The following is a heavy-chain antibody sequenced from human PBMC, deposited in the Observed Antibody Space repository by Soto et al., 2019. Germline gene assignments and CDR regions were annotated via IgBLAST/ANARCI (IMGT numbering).Heavy chain of an antibody. CDR2: IYYSGST. D-gene: IGHD2-2*01. V-gene: IGHV4-31*03. CDR3: AVLGYCISTSCYALGWFDP. J-gene: IGHJ5*02. CDR1: GGSISSGNYY. Sequence: SETLSLTCTVSGGSISSGNYYWSWIRQHPGKGLEWIGYIYYSGSTYYNPSLKSRVTISVDTSKNQFSLKLSSVTAADTAVYYCAVLGYCISTSCYALGWFDPWGQGTLVTVSS.